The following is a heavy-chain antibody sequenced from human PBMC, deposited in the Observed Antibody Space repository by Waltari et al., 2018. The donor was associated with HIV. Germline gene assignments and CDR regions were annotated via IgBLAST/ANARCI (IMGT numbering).Heavy chain of an antibody. Sequence: VQLVQSGAEVKKPEASVKVSCRASGYTCTSYYMHWVRQAPGQALEWMGKSNPSGGSTSYAQKFQGRVTMTRDTSTSTVYMELSSLRSEDTAVYYCARCLRYYYDSSGYSPPDYWGQGTLVTVSS. CDR3: ARCLRYYYDSSGYSPPDY. D-gene: IGHD3-22*01. J-gene: IGHJ4*02. CDR1: GYTCTSYY. CDR2: SNPSGGST. V-gene: IGHV1-46*01.